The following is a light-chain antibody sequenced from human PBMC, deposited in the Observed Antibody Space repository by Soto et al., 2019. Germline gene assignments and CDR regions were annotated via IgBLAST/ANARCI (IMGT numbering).Light chain of an antibody. CDR1: SSDVGDYNY. V-gene: IGLV2-14*01. CDR2: EVS. J-gene: IGLJ1*01. Sequence: QSVLTQPASVSGSPGQSITISCTGTSSDVGDYNYVSWYQQHPGKAPKLLIYEVSDRPSGVSNRFSGSKSGNTASLTISGLQAEDGAAYYCSSYTSSGTVDVFGTGTKVTVL. CDR3: SSYTSSGTVDV.